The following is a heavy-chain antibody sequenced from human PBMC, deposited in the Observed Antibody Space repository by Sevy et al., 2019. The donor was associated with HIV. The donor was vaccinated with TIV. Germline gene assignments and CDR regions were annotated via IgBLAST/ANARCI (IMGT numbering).Heavy chain of an antibody. V-gene: IGHV1-18*01. D-gene: IGHD3-10*01. CDR3: AREGYYYRSGTYRSPNYYGMDV. CDR2: ISDYNGYT. J-gene: IGHJ6*02. Sequence: ASVKVSCKASGYTFSSYGISWVRQAPGQGLEWMGWISDYNGYTNYAHKFQGRVTMSTETSTRTAYMELRSLRSDDTAVYFCAREGYYYRSGTYRSPNYYGMDVWGQGTAVTVSS. CDR1: GYTFSSYG.